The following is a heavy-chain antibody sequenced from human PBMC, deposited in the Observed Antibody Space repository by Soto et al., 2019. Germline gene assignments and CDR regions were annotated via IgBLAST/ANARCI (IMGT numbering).Heavy chain of an antibody. D-gene: IGHD6-19*01. CDR1: GGSSRGSSYY. V-gene: IGHV4-39*01. CDR2: IYYSGGT. Sequence: TMSLTSIVVGGSSRGSSYYRGWIRQPPGKGLEWIGSIYYSGGTYYNPSLKSRVTISVDTSKNQFSLKLSSVTAADTAVYYCARRIAVAGVFDYWGQGTLVTVSS. CDR3: ARRIAVAGVFDY. J-gene: IGHJ4*02.